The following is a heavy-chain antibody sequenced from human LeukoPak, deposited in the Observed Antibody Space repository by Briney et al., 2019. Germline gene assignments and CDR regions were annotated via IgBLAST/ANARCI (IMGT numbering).Heavy chain of an antibody. J-gene: IGHJ6*03. V-gene: IGHV3-30*02. CDR3: ASDGSGSYLGLSAVYYYMDV. Sequence: GGSLRLSCAASGFTFSSYGMHWVRQAPGKGLEWVAFIRYDGSNKYYADSVKGRFTISRDNAKNTLYLQMNSLRAEDTAVYYCASDGSGSYLGLSAVYYYMDVWGKGTTVTISS. D-gene: IGHD3-10*01. CDR2: IRYDGSNK. CDR1: GFTFSSYG.